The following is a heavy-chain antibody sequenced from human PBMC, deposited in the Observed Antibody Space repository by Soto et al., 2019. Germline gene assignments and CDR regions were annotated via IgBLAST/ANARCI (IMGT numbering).Heavy chain of an antibody. CDR3: AKARGYRYYYYYYMAV. D-gene: IGHD5-12*01. V-gene: IGHV3-9*01. Sequence: EVQLVESGGGLVQPGRSLRLSCAASGFTFDDYAMHWVRQAPGKGLEWVSGIDWNSGTITYADSVKGRFTISRDNAKNSLYLQMDSLRTEDTALYYCAKARGYRYYYYYYMAVWGKGTTVTVSS. CDR1: GFTFDDYA. CDR2: IDWNSGTI. J-gene: IGHJ6*03.